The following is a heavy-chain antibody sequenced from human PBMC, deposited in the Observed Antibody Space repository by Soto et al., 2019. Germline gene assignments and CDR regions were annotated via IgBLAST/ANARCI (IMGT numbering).Heavy chain of an antibody. CDR2: IIPIFGTA. Sequence: QVQLVQSGAEVKKPGSSVKVSCKASGVTFSSYAISWVRQAPGQGLEWMGGIIPIFGTANYAQKFQGRVTITADESTSTAYMELSSLRSEDTAVYYCARDRDTIFGASLYYYGMDVWGQGTTVTVSS. CDR3: ARDRDTIFGASLYYYGMDV. D-gene: IGHD3-3*01. V-gene: IGHV1-69*01. CDR1: GVTFSSYA. J-gene: IGHJ6*02.